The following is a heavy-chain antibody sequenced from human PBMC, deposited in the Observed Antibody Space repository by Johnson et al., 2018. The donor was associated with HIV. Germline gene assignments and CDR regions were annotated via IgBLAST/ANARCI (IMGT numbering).Heavy chain of an antibody. D-gene: IGHD2-21*01. J-gene: IGHJ3*02. CDR1: GFTFSSYA. Sequence: VQLVESGGGLVQPGGSLRLSCAASGFTFSSYAMHWVRQAPGKGLEWVSAISGSGGSTYYADSVKGRFTISRDNAKNSLYLQMNSLRAEDMAVYYCARATLGNILWWSGAFDIWGQGTMVTVSS. CDR3: ARATLGNILWWSGAFDI. CDR2: ISGSGGST. V-gene: IGHV3-48*04.